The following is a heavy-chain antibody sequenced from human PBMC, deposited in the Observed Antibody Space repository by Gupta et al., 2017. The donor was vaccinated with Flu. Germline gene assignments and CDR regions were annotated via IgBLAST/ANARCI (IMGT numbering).Heavy chain of an antibody. V-gene: IGHV3-11*01. Sequence: MTWIRQTPGKGLEWGSYIGVSGSTIKYADAVRGRFTVSRDNAKKLLYLEMDSLKPEDTAVYYCARGLAEYHFWGQGTLVTV. D-gene: IGHD2-2*01. CDR2: IGVSGSTI. J-gene: IGHJ4*02. CDR3: ARGLAEYHF.